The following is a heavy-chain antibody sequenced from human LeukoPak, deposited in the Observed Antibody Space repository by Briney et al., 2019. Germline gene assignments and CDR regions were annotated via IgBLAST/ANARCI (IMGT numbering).Heavy chain of an antibody. Sequence: SETLSLTCTVSGGSFSSGSYYWNWIRQPAGKGLEWIGRIYTSGSTSYNPSLKSRVTISVDTSKNQFSLKLSSVTAADTAVYYCARAGGYSSSWSGWAFDIWGQGTMVTVSS. CDR1: GGSFSSGSYY. CDR3: ARAGGYSSSWSGWAFDI. V-gene: IGHV4-61*02. CDR2: IYTSGST. D-gene: IGHD6-13*01. J-gene: IGHJ3*02.